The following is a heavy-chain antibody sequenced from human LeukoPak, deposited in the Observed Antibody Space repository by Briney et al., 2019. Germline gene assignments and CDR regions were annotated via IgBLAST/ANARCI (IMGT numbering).Heavy chain of an antibody. CDR3: ARTAYDSSGYYGLVWFDP. V-gene: IGHV1-18*01. CDR1: GYTFTSYG. Sequence: ASVKVSCKASGYTFTSYGISWVRQAPGQGLEWMGWIIAYNGNTNYAQKLQGRVTMTTDTSTSTAYMELRSLRSDDTAVYYCARTAYDSSGYYGLVWFDPWGQGTLVTVSS. CDR2: IIAYNGNT. J-gene: IGHJ5*02. D-gene: IGHD3-22*01.